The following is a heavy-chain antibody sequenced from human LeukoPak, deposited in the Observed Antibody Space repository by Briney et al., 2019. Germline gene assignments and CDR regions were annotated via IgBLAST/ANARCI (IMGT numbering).Heavy chain of an antibody. J-gene: IGHJ4*02. V-gene: IGHV4-34*01. Sequence: PSETLSLTCAVYGGSFSGYYWSWIRQPPGKGLEWIGEINHSGSTNYNPSLKSRVTISVDTSKNQFSLKLSSVTAADTAVYYCARVSYDILTGYSLFDYWGQGTLVTVSS. CDR3: ARVSYDILTGYSLFDY. CDR1: GGSFSGYY. CDR2: INHSGST. D-gene: IGHD3-9*01.